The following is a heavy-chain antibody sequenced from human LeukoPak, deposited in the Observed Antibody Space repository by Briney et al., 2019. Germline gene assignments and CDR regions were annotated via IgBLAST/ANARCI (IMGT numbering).Heavy chain of an antibody. Sequence: SETLSLTCTVSGGSISSYYWSWIRQPPGKGLEWIGYIYYSGSTNYNPSLKSRVTISVNTSKNQFSLKLSSVTAADTAVYYCARRSGSYYEYYFDYWGQGTLVTVSS. CDR1: GGSISSYY. V-gene: IGHV4-59*08. D-gene: IGHD1-26*01. CDR2: IYYSGST. J-gene: IGHJ4*02. CDR3: ARRSGSYYEYYFDY.